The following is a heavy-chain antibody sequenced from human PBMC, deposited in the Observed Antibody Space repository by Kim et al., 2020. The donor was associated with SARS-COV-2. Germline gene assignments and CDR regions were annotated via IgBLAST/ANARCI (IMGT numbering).Heavy chain of an antibody. CDR3: ARALGGRWLQRTVYYFDY. Sequence: ASVKVSCKASGYTFTSYAMHWVRQAPGQRPEWMGWINAGNGNTKYSQKLQGRVTITRDRSASTAYMELSSLRSEDTAVYYCARALGGRWLQRTVYYFDYWGQGTLVTVSS. CDR2: INAGNGNT. V-gene: IGHV1-3*01. D-gene: IGHD3-16*01. CDR1: GYTFTSYA. J-gene: IGHJ4*02.